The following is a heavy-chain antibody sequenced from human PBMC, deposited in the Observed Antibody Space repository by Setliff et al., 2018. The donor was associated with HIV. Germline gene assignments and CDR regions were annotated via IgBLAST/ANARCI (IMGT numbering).Heavy chain of an antibody. CDR1: GYSSAGNLA. CDR3: ARAVNLTFDI. J-gene: IGHJ3*02. V-gene: IGHV4-38-2*02. CDR2: IWHAGNT. Sequence: KPSETLSLTCTVSGYSSAGNLAWAWMRQHTKKGLEWIGSIWHAGNTRYNPSLKSRVSISLDTSMEEFGLQLSSVTAADTAVYYCARAVNLTFDIWSLGTMVTVSS.